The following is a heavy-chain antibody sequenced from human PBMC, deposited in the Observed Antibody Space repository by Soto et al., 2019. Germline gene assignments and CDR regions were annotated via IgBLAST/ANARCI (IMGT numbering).Heavy chain of an antibody. CDR2: VSGSNGNT. Sequence: QVQLVQSEAEVKKPGASVKVSCEASGYTFINHGISWVRQAPGQGLEWMGWVSGSNGNTKYAQKFQCRVTMTTETSTSKAHMELRNLRSDDTAVYFCARDFYPLAYYFDPWGQGTLVTVSS. J-gene: IGHJ4*02. CDR3: ARDFYPLAYYFDP. V-gene: IGHV1-18*04. CDR1: GYTFINHG.